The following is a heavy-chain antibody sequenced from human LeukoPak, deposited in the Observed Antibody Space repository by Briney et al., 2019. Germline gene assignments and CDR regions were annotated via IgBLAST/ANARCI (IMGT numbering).Heavy chain of an antibody. V-gene: IGHV4-59*11. D-gene: IGHD3-22*01. CDR1: GGSISSHY. J-gene: IGHJ4*02. CDR3: ARGNSSGYYAPLDY. CDR2: IYYSGST. Sequence: PSETLSLTCTVSGGSISSHYWSWIRQPPGKGLEWIGYIYYSGSTNYNPSLKSRVTISVDTSKNQFSLKLSSVTAADTAVYYCARGNSSGYYAPLDYWGQGTLVTVPS.